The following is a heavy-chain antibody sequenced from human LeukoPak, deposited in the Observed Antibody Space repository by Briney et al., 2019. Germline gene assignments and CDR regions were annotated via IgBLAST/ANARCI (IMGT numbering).Heavy chain of an antibody. V-gene: IGHV3-9*01. CDR3: ARDIAWRSIAAAARFDS. Sequence: GGSLRLSCAAAGFSFDDYAMHWVRQVPGKGLEWVSGISWNSGDIAYADSVRGRFTISRDNAKNSLYLQMNSLRPEDTALYYCARDIAWRSIAAAARFDSWGQGTLVIVSS. J-gene: IGHJ4*02. CDR1: GFSFDDYA. CDR2: ISWNSGDI. D-gene: IGHD6-13*01.